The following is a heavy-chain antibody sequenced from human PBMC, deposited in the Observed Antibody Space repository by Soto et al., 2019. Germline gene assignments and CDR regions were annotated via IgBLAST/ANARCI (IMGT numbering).Heavy chain of an antibody. V-gene: IGHV4-59*08. CDR2: INYSGST. D-gene: IGHD1-26*01. Sequence: PSETLSLTCTVSGSSISSYYWSWIRQPPGKGLEWIGYINYSGSTNYNPSLKSRVTISVDTSKNHFSLKLSSVTAADTAVYYCATQEVGGSYVYTFDPWGQGTLVTVSS. CDR3: ATQEVGGSYVYTFDP. J-gene: IGHJ5*02. CDR1: GSSISSYY.